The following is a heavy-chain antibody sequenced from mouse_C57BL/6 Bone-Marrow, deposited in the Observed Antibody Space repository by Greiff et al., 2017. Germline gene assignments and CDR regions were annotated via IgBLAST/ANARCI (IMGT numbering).Heavy chain of an antibody. Sequence: QVQLQQSGAELVRPGTSVKMSCKASGYTFPNYWIGWAKQRPGHGLEWIGDLYPGGGYTNYNEKFKGKATLTADKSSSTAYMQFSSLTSEDSAIYYCARRGLGRRYFDYWGQGTTLTVSS. CDR1: GYTFPNYW. D-gene: IGHD4-1*01. J-gene: IGHJ2*01. V-gene: IGHV1-63*01. CDR2: LYPGGGYT. CDR3: ARRGLGRRYFDY.